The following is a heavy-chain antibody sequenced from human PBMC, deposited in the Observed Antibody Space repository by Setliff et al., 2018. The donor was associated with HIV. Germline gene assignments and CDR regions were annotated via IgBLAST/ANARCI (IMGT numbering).Heavy chain of an antibody. D-gene: IGHD4-4*01. CDR2: INCSGSTT. J-gene: IGHJ4*02. Sequence: PAGSLSLSCVVSGCTFDDYGKSWGRQTPGAGMEWLSDINCSGSTTGYADSVKGRFTISRDNARNTVYLQMNSLRVEDTALFYCVRGRMEYSVVYDFDSWGQGTLVTVSS. CDR1: GCTFDDYG. V-gene: IGHV3-20*04. CDR3: VRGRMEYSVVYDFDS.